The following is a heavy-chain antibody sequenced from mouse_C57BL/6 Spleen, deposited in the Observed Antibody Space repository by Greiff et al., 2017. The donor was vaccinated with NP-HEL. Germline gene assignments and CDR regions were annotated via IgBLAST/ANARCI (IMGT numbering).Heavy chain of an antibody. CDR1: GFTFTDYY. Sequence: EVMLVESGGGLVQPGGSLSLSCAASGFTFTDYYMSWVRQPPGKALEWLGFIRNKANGYTTEYSASVKGRFTISRDNSQSILYLQMNALRAEDSATYYCARSRDGYYGYFDVWGTGTTVTVSS. CDR3: ARSRDGYYGYFDV. D-gene: IGHD2-3*01. V-gene: IGHV7-3*01. J-gene: IGHJ1*03. CDR2: IRNKANGYTT.